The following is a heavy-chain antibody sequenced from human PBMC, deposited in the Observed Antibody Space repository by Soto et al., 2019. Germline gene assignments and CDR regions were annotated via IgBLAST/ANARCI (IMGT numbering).Heavy chain of an antibody. J-gene: IGHJ4*02. V-gene: IGHV4-59*01. Sequence: SETLSLTCTVSGGSISSYYWSWIRQPPGKGLEWIGYIYYSGSTNYNPSLKSRVTISVDTSKNQFSLKLSSVTAADTAVYYCASSVSRWLDYWGQGTLVTVSS. D-gene: IGHD3-16*02. CDR1: GGSISSYY. CDR2: IYYSGST. CDR3: ASSVSRWLDY.